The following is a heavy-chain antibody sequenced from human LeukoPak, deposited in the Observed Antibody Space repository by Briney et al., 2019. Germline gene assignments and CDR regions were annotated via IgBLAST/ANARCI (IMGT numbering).Heavy chain of an antibody. Sequence: KSGGSLRLSCVASGFTFRSYAMNWVRQAPGKRLEWVSSISWRSSDIEYADSVKGRFAISRDIDKKSLYLQMNSLRVEDTAVYYCARVYTSTWYLGYLHMDVWGKGTTVTVSS. CDR3: ARVYTSTWYLGYLHMDV. V-gene: IGHV3-21*01. J-gene: IGHJ6*03. D-gene: IGHD6-13*01. CDR1: GFTFRSYA. CDR2: ISWRSSDI.